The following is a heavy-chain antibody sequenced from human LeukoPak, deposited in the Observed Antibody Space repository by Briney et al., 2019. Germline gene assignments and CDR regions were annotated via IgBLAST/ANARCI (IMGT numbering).Heavy chain of an antibody. CDR3: ARVRHFDY. J-gene: IGHJ4*02. V-gene: IGHV3-21*01. CDR1: GFTFSSYC. CDR2: ISSSSRSI. Sequence: GGSLRPSCAASGFTFSSYCMNWVRQAPGKGLEWVSSISSSSRSIYYADSVKGRFTISRDNAKSSLYLQMDSLRAEDTAVYYCARVRHFDYWGQGTLVTVSS.